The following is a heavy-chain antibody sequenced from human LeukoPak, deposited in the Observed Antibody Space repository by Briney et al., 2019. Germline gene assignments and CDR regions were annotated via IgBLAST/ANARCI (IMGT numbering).Heavy chain of an antibody. J-gene: IGHJ6*02. CDR2: IYYSGST. Sequence: SETLSLTCTVSGGSISSYYWSWIRQPPGKGLEWIGYIYYSGSTNYNPSLTSRVTISVDTSKNQFSLKLSSVTAADTAVYYCARDARGNGMDVWGQGTTVTVSS. V-gene: IGHV4-59*01. D-gene: IGHD3-16*01. CDR1: GGSISSYY. CDR3: ARDARGNGMDV.